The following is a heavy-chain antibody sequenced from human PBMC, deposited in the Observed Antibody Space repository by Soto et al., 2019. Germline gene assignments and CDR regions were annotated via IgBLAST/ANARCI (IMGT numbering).Heavy chain of an antibody. CDR1: GCTFSSYA. J-gene: IGHJ6*02. V-gene: IGHV1-69*13. D-gene: IGHD6-13*01. CDR3: ARVPSSEYSSSWSDYYYYGMDV. CDR2: IIPIFGTA. Sequence: SVKVSCKASGCTFSSYAISWVRQAPGQGLEWMGGIIPIFGTANYAQKFQGRVTITADESTSTAYMELSSLRSEDTAVYYCARVPSSEYSSSWSDYYYYGMDVWGQGTTVTVSS.